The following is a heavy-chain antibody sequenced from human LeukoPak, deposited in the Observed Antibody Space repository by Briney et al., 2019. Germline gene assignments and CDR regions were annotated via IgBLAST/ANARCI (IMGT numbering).Heavy chain of an antibody. CDR2: ISGSGGST. J-gene: IGHJ4*02. Sequence: GGSLRLSCAASGFTFSSYAMSWVRQAPGKGLEWVSAISGSGGSTYYADSVKGRFTISRDNAKNTLYLQMNSLRAEDTAVYYCARDTWLHDFDYWGQGTLVTVSS. D-gene: IGHD5-24*01. CDR3: ARDTWLHDFDY. V-gene: IGHV3-23*01. CDR1: GFTFSSYA.